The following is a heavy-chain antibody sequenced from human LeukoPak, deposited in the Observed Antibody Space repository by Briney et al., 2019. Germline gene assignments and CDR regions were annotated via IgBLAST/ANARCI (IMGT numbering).Heavy chain of an antibody. CDR1: GFTFSSYG. CDR2: IRYDGSNK. CDR3: AKDKGSSGDY. J-gene: IGHJ4*02. V-gene: IGHV3-30*02. Sequence: PGGSLRLSCAASGFTFSSYGMHWVRQAPGKGLEWVAFIRYDGSNKYYAGSVKGRFTISRDNSKNTLYLQMNSLRPEDTAVYYCAKDKGSSGDYWGQGTLVTVSS. D-gene: IGHD6-6*01.